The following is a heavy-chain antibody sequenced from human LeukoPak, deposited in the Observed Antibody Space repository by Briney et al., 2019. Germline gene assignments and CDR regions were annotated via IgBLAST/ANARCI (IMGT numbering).Heavy chain of an antibody. Sequence: ASVTVSFKSSGYTFSSYGISWVRPAPGQGLEGVGWISAYNGNTNYAQKLQGRVTMTTDTSTSTAYMELRSLRSDDTAMYYCARGPIRSGFDYWGQGTMLTVSS. V-gene: IGHV1-18*01. D-gene: IGHD1-14*01. J-gene: IGHJ4*02. CDR1: GYTFSSYG. CDR2: ISAYNGNT. CDR3: ARGPIRSGFDY.